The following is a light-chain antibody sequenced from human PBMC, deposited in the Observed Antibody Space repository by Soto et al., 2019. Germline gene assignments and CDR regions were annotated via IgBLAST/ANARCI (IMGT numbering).Light chain of an antibody. CDR1: QSVSTSN. V-gene: IGKV3-20*01. CDR2: GAS. J-gene: IGKJ1*01. CDR3: QQSYSAPPWT. Sequence: IVLTQSPGTLSSSPGERATLSCRASQSVSTSNLAWYQQRPGQAPRLLIYGASRRATGIPDRFSGSGSGTEFTLTINNLQPEDFATYYCQQSYSAPPWTFGQGTKVDIK.